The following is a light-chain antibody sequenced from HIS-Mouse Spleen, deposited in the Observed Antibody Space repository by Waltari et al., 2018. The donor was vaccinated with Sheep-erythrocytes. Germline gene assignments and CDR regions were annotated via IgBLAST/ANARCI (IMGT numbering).Light chain of an antibody. CDR2: RNH. CDR1: SSNIGSNY. Sequence: QSVLTQPPSASGTPGQRVTISCSGSSSNIGSNYVYWYQQLPGTAPKLLIYRNHQRPSGVPDRVSGSKSGTSASLAISGLRSEDEADYYCCSYAGSSTPWVFGGGTKLTVL. CDR3: CSYAGSSTPWV. V-gene: IGLV1-47*01. J-gene: IGLJ3*02.